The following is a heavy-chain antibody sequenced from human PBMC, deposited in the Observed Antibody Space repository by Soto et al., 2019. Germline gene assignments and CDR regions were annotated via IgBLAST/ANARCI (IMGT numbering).Heavy chain of an antibody. V-gene: IGHV4-59*08. Sequence: SETLSLTCTVSGGSISSYYWSWILQPPGKGLAWIGYIYYSGSTNYTPSLKSRVTISVDTSKNQFSLKLSSVTAADTAVYYCARRSRDYDYWGQGTLVTVSS. CDR2: IYYSGST. CDR3: ARRSRDYDY. CDR1: GGSISSYY. J-gene: IGHJ4*02. D-gene: IGHD4-17*01.